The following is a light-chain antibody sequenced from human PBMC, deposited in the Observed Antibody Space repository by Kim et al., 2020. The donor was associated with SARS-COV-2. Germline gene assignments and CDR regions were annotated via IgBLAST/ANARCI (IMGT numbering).Light chain of an antibody. Sequence: DIQMTQSPSSLSASVGDRVTITCRASQTISIYLNWYQQKTGKAPKLLIYAASTLQSGVPSRFIGSGSGTDFTLTISRLQPEEFTTYNCQQTYRTPWTFGPGTKGDIK. CDR3: QQTYRTPWT. CDR2: AAS. J-gene: IGKJ1*01. V-gene: IGKV1-39*01. CDR1: QTISIY.